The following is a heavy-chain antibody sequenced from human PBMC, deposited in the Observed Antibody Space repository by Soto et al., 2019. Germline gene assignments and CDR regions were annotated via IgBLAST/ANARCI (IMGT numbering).Heavy chain of an antibody. V-gene: IGHV3-30-3*01. CDR3: AREVLWSRYFDY. J-gene: IGHJ4*02. Sequence: QVQLVESGGGVVQPGRSLRLSCAASGFIFSNYVMYWVRQAPGKGLEWVACMSYDGTTKYYADSVKGRFTISRDNSKNPLYLHMNNLRPEDTGVYYCAREVLWSRYFDYWGQGTLVTVSS. D-gene: IGHD2-21*01. CDR2: MSYDGTTK. CDR1: GFIFSNYV.